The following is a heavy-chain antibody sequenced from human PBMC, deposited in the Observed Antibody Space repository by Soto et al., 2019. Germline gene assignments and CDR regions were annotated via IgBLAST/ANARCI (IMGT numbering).Heavy chain of an antibody. J-gene: IGHJ4*02. Sequence: GGSLRLSCAASGFTFRSYGMHWVRQAPGKGLEWVAVIWYDGSNKYYADSVKGRFTISRDNSKNTLYLQMNSLRAEDTAVYYCARVGGSGWYREDFDYWGQGTLVTVSS. CDR1: GFTFRSYG. D-gene: IGHD6-19*01. CDR2: IWYDGSNK. V-gene: IGHV3-33*01. CDR3: ARVGGSGWYREDFDY.